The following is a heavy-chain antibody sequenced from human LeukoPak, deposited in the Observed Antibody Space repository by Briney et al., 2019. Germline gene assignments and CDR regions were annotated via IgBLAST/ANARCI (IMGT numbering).Heavy chain of an antibody. D-gene: IGHD4-11*01. Sequence: GGSLRLSCAASGFTFSSYAMSWVRQAPGKGLEWVSVISGSGGSTYYADSVKGRFTISRDNSKNTLYLQMNSLRAEDTAVYYCARDVGLATVTTGGHWGQGTLVTVSS. J-gene: IGHJ4*02. CDR2: ISGSGGST. V-gene: IGHV3-23*01. CDR3: ARDVGLATVTTGGH. CDR1: GFTFSSYA.